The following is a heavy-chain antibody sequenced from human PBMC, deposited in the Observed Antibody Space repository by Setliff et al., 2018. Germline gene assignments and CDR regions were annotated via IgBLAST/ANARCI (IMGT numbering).Heavy chain of an antibody. CDR2: MNPNSGNT. V-gene: IGHV1-8*01. Sequence: GASVKVSCKASGYTFTSYDINWVRQATGQGLEWMGWMNPNSGNTGYAQKFQGRVTTTRNTSISTAYMELSSLRSEDTAVYYCARLDIAAANEDYWGQGTLVTVSS. CDR3: ARLDIAAANEDY. J-gene: IGHJ4*02. CDR1: GYTFTSYD. D-gene: IGHD6-13*01.